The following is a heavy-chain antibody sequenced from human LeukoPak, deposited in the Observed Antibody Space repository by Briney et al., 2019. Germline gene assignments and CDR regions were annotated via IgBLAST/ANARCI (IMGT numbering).Heavy chain of an antibody. J-gene: IGHJ4*02. Sequence: ASVKVSCKASGYTFSRFYLYWLRQAPGQGLEWMGIINPNGNSPRYAQKFQGRVTMTRDTSTSTIYMELTSLRSEDTAVYYCATIAVTGTTDPEIDYWGQGTLVTVSS. V-gene: IGHV1-46*01. CDR3: ATIAVTGTTDPEIDY. D-gene: IGHD6-19*01. CDR2: INPNGNSP. CDR1: GYTFSRFY.